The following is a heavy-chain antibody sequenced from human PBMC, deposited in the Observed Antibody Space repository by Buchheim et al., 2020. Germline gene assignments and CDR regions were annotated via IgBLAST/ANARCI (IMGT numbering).Heavy chain of an antibody. CDR1: GFTFSSYW. CDR3: SSAVYSRSWTYFDY. D-gene: IGHD6-13*01. CDR2: IKQDGREK. Sequence: EVQLVESGGGLVQPGGSLRLSCAASGFTFSSYWMSWVRQAPGKGLEWVANIKQDGREKYYVDSVKGRFTISRDNAKNSLYLQMNRLRAEDTAVYYCSSAVYSRSWTYFDYWGQGTL. J-gene: IGHJ4*02. V-gene: IGHV3-7*01.